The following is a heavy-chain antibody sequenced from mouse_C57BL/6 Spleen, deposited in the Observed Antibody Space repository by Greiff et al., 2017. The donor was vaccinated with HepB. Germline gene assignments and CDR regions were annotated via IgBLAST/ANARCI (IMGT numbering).Heavy chain of an antibody. CDR1: GFSLTSYG. CDR3: ARSPLYDY. D-gene: IGHD2-3*01. J-gene: IGHJ3*01. V-gene: IGHV2-2*01. CDR2: IWSGGST. Sequence: VKLMESGPGLVQPSQSLSITCTVSGFSLTSYGVHWVRQSPGKGLEWLGVIWSGGSTDYNAAFISRLSISKDNSKSQVFFKMNSLQADDTAIYYCARSPLYDYWGQGTLVTVSA.